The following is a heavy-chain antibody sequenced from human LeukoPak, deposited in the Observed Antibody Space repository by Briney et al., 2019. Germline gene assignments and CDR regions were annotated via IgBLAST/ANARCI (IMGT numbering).Heavy chain of an antibody. CDR3: AKKFRGTTVISGDYFDY. CDR2: MSSDGSKK. J-gene: IGHJ4*02. Sequence: GGSLRLSCAASGFTFSSYAMHWVRQTPGKGLEWVAVMSSDGSKKYYADSVKGRFAISRDNSKNTLYLQMNSLRAEDTAVYYCAKKFRGTTVISGDYFDYWGQGTLVTVSS. V-gene: IGHV3-30-3*02. D-gene: IGHD4-17*01. CDR1: GFTFSSYA.